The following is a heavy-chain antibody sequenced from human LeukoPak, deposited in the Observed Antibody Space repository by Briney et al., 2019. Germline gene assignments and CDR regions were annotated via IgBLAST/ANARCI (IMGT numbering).Heavy chain of an antibody. CDR2: FNPSGGST. CDR1: GYTFTSCY. Sequence: ASVKVSCKASGYTFTSCYMHWVRQAPGQGLEWMGIFNPSGGSTSYAQKFQGRVTMTRDTSTSTVYMELSSLRSEDTAVYYCAKEAGLSYDSSGHAFDYWGQGTLVTVSS. CDR3: AKEAGLSYDSSGHAFDY. D-gene: IGHD3-22*01. V-gene: IGHV1-46*01. J-gene: IGHJ4*02.